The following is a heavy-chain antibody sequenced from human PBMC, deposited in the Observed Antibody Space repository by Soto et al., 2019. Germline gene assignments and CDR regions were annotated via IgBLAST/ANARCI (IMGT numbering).Heavy chain of an antibody. J-gene: IGHJ4*02. V-gene: IGHV1-69*01. CDR2: NIPLFGTP. CDR1: GGPFSSYG. D-gene: IGHD1-1*01. Sequence: QVLLMQSGAEVKKPGSSVKVSCTSSGGPFSSYGISWVRQVPGQGLEWLGGNIPLFGTPSYARKFQDRLTISADESTTTAYMELSSLTSEDTAMYFCARDGTIQMANFDFWGQGTLVTVSS. CDR3: ARDGTIQMANFDF.